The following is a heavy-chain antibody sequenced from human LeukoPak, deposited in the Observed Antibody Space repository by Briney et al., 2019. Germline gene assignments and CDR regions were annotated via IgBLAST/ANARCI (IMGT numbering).Heavy chain of an antibody. D-gene: IGHD2-2*01. CDR2: IIPIFGTA. V-gene: IGHV1-69*05. Sequence: SVKVSCKASGGTFSSYAISWVRQAPGQGLEWMGGIIPIFGTANYAQKFQGRVTITTDESTSTAYMELSSLRSEDTAVYYCARGGRVVPAATRFDPWGQGTLVTVSS. J-gene: IGHJ5*02. CDR3: ARGGRVVPAATRFDP. CDR1: GGTFSSYA.